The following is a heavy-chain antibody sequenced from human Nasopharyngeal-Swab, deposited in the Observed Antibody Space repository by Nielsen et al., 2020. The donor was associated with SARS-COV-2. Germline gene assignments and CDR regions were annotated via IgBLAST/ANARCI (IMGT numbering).Heavy chain of an antibody. CDR2: IIPIFGTA. D-gene: IGHD3-10*01. J-gene: IGHJ6*02. CDR1: GGTFSSYA. Sequence: SVKVSCKASGGTFSSYAISWVRQAPGQGLEWMGGIIPIFGTANYAQKFQGRVTITADESTSTAYRELSSLRSEDTAVYYCARGVGFMGGMDVWGQGTTVTVSS. CDR3: ARGVGFMGGMDV. V-gene: IGHV1-69*13.